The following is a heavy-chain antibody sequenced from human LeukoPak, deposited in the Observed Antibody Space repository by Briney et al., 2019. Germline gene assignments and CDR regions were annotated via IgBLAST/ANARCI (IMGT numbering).Heavy chain of an antibody. CDR1: GFTFSSYA. CDR3: AKDPYYDSSGDDY. V-gene: IGHV3-23*01. Sequence: PGGSLRLSCAASGFTFSSYAMSCVRQAPGKGLEWVSAISGSGGSTHYADSVKGRFTISRDNSKNTLYLQMNSLRAEHTPVYYCAKDPYYDSSGDDYWGQGTLVTVSS. D-gene: IGHD3-22*01. J-gene: IGHJ4*02. CDR2: ISGSGGST.